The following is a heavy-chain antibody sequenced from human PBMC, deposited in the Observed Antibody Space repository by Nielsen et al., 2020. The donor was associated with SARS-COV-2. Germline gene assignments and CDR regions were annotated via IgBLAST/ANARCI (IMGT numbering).Heavy chain of an antibody. D-gene: IGHD5-12*01. CDR1: GYTFTRYY. V-gene: IGHV1-18*04. Sequence: ASVKVSCKASGYTFTRYYIHWVRRAPGQGLEWMGWINGNNDKMTYSQKFQGRVIMTTDPSTSTAFLELRSLRSDDTAIYYCARGTQWMSLWGQGTPITVSS. CDR2: INGNNDKM. J-gene: IGHJ4*02. CDR3: ARGTQWMSL.